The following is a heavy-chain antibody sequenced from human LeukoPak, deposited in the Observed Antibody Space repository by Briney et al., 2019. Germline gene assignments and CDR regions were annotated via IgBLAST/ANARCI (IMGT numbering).Heavy chain of an antibody. V-gene: IGHV3-23*01. CDR2: IGGSGAGT. Sequence: GGSLRLSCAASGFSFSSYAMTWVRQAPGKGLEWVSAIGGSGAGTYYADSVKGRFTISRDNSKNTLYLQMNSLRVEDTAVYYCAKNGGDSYGTGHFDYWGQGTLVSVSS. CDR1: GFSFSSYA. D-gene: IGHD5-18*01. J-gene: IGHJ4*02. CDR3: AKNGGDSYGTGHFDY.